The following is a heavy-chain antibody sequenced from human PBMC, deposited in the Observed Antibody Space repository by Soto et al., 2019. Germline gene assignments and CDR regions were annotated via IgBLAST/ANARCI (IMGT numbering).Heavy chain of an antibody. Sequence: ASVKVSCKASGYTFTSYGISWVRQAPGQGLEWMGWISAYNGNTNYAQKLQGRVTMTTDTSTSTAYMELRSLRSDDTAVYYCARDGYSYGPTARFDYWGQGTLVTVSS. CDR1: GYTFTSYG. J-gene: IGHJ4*02. CDR3: ARDGYSYGPTARFDY. D-gene: IGHD5-18*01. CDR2: ISAYNGNT. V-gene: IGHV1-18*01.